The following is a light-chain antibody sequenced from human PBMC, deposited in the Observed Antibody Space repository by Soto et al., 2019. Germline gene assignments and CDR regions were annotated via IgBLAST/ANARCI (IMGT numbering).Light chain of an antibody. CDR2: DAS. CDR3: QQRSNWPWT. CDR1: QSVSSY. V-gene: IGKV3-11*01. Sequence: EIVLTQSPATLSLPPGERATLSCRASQSVSSYLAWYQQKPGQAPRLLIYDASNRATGIPARFSGSWSGTDFTLTISSLEPEDFAVYYCQQRSNWPWTFGQGTNVEIK. J-gene: IGKJ1*01.